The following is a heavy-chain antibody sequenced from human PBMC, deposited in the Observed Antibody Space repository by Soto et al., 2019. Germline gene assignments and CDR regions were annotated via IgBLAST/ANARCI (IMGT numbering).Heavy chain of an antibody. D-gene: IGHD3-10*01. CDR2: ISFDAYNV. CDR3: ARDVRRVLRGIDD. J-gene: IGHJ4*02. CDR1: GFTFNTHA. V-gene: IGHV3-30-3*01. Sequence: GGSLRLSCAASGFTFNTHALHWVRQAPGKGLEWVATISFDAYNVYYADSVKGRFTISRDESKNTLYLQMTSLRVEDTAVYYCARDVRRVLRGIDDWGQGTLVTVSS.